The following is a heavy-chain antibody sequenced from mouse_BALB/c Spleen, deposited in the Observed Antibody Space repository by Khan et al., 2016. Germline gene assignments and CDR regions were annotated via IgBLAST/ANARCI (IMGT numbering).Heavy chain of an antibody. D-gene: IGHD1-1*02. J-gene: IGHJ4*01. V-gene: IGHV2-6-7*01. CDR3: ARVWVDY. Sequence: QVQLKESGPGLVAPSQSLSITCTVSGFSLTGYGVNWVRQPPGKGLEWLGMIWGDGSTDYNSEIKSRMSIRKDTSKSQVFLKMNSLQPDSTARYYCARVWVDYWGQGTSVTVSS. CDR1: GFSLTGYG. CDR2: IWGDGST.